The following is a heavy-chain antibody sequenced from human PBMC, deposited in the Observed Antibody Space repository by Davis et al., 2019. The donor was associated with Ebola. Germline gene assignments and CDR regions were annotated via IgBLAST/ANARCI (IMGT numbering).Heavy chain of an antibody. J-gene: IGHJ3*02. CDR2: ISYDGSNK. CDR3: AKDQHYYDSSGYYSDAFDI. Sequence: PGGSLRLSCAASGFTFSSYGMHWVRQAPGKGLEWVAVISYDGSNKYYADSVKCRFTISRDNSKNTLYLQMNSLRAEDTAVYYCAKDQHYYDSSGYYSDAFDIWGQGTMVTVSS. D-gene: IGHD3-22*01. CDR1: GFTFSSYG. V-gene: IGHV3-30*18.